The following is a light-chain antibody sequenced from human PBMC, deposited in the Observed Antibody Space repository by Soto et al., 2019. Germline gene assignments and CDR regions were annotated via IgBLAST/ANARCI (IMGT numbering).Light chain of an antibody. Sequence: EIVLTQSPATLSLSPGERATLSCRASQSVSSYLAWYQQKPGQAPRLLIYDASNRATGIPARFSGSGSGTDFTLTLSGREPEDFSVYYCQQRSNWPPITFGQGTRLEIK. V-gene: IGKV3-11*01. CDR2: DAS. CDR1: QSVSSY. J-gene: IGKJ5*01. CDR3: QQRSNWPPIT.